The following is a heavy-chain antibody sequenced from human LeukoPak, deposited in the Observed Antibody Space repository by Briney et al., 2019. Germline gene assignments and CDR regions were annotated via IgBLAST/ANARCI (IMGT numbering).Heavy chain of an antibody. CDR2: INPSGGST. CDR3: ARADGSYYPFDY. Sequence: ASVKVSCKASGYTFTSYHMHWVRQAPGQGLEWMGIINPSGGSTSYAQKFQGRVTMTRDTSTSTVYMELSSLRSEDTAVYYCARADGSYYPFDYWGQGTLVTVSS. D-gene: IGHD1-26*01. J-gene: IGHJ4*02. CDR1: GYTFTSYH. V-gene: IGHV1-46*01.